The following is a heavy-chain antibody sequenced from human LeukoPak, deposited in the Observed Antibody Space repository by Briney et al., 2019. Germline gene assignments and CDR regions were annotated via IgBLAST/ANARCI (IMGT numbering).Heavy chain of an antibody. Sequence: GGSLRLSCAASGFTFDDYAMHWVRQAPGKGLEWVSGISWNSGSIGYADSVKGRFTISRDNAKNSLYLQMNSLRAEDTAVYYCVVGYGSGSYNYWGQGTLVTVSS. D-gene: IGHD3-10*01. J-gene: IGHJ4*02. CDR3: VVGYGSGSYNY. V-gene: IGHV3-9*01. CDR1: GFTFDDYA. CDR2: ISWNSGSI.